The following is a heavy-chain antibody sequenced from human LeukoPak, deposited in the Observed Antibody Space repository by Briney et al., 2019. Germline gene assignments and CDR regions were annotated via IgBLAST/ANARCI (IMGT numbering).Heavy chain of an antibody. CDR1: GGSISSSNW. D-gene: IGHD2-15*01. Sequence: SGTLSLTCAVSGGSISSSNWWSWVRQPPGKGLEWIGYIYYSGSTNYNPSLKSRVTISVDTSKNQFSLRLTSVTAADTAVYYCARTPGGVARAHDYWGQGILVTVSS. J-gene: IGHJ4*02. V-gene: IGHV4-4*02. CDR2: IYYSGST. CDR3: ARTPGGVARAHDY.